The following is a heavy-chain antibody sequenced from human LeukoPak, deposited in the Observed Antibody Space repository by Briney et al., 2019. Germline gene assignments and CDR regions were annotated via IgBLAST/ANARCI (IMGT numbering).Heavy chain of an antibody. CDR1: GFIVSSNY. Sequence: GGSLRLSCAASGFIVSSNYMSWVRQAPGKGLEWVSIIYSGGTTYYADSVKGRFTISRDTSKNTLYLQMNSLRAEDTAVYYCARKVGATRGLDPWGQGTLVTVSS. J-gene: IGHJ5*02. CDR2: IYSGGTT. D-gene: IGHD1-26*01. V-gene: IGHV3-53*01. CDR3: ARKVGATRGLDP.